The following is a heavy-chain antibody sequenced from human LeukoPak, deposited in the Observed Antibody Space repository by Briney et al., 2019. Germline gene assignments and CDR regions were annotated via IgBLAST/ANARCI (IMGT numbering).Heavy chain of an antibody. V-gene: IGHV4-34*01. CDR2: INHSGST. D-gene: IGHD1-20*01. Sequence: PSETLSLTCAVYGGSFSGYYWSWIRQPPGKGLEWIGEINHSGSTNYNPSLKSRVTISVDTSKNQFSLKLSSVTAADTAVYYCARACINWKYGFYYYMDVWGKGTTVTVSS. CDR1: GGSFSGYY. CDR3: ARACINWKYGFYYYMDV. J-gene: IGHJ6*03.